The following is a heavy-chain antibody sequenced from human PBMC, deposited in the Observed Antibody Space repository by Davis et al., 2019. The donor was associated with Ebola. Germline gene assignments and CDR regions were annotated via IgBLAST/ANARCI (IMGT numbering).Heavy chain of an antibody. V-gene: IGHV3-33*01. CDR1: GFTFSSYG. CDR3: ARDRLSYYYGMGV. Sequence: GESLKISCAASGFTFSSYGMHWDRQAPGKGLEWVAVIWYDGSNKYYADSVKGRFTISRDNSKNTLYLQMNSLRAEDTAVYYCARDRLSYYYGMGVWGQGTTVTVSS. D-gene: IGHD6-25*01. J-gene: IGHJ6*02. CDR2: IWYDGSNK.